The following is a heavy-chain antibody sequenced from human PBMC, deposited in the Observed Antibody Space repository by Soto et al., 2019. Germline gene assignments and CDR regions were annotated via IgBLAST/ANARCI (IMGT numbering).Heavy chain of an antibody. Sequence: SETLSLTCAVSGGSISSGGYSWSWIRQPPGKGLEWIGYIYHSGSTYYNPSLKSRVTISVDRSKNQFSLKLSSVTAADTAVYYCARGLLRPGCYDYWGQGTLVTVSS. V-gene: IGHV4-30-2*01. J-gene: IGHJ4*02. CDR1: GGSISSGGYS. CDR3: ARGLLRPGCYDY. CDR2: IYHSGST. D-gene: IGHD2-21*01.